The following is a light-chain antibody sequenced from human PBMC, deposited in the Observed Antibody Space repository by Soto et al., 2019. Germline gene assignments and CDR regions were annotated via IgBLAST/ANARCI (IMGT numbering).Light chain of an antibody. J-gene: IGKJ4*01. Sequence: EIVLTQSPGTPSLSPGERATLSCRASQSVSSSYLAWYQQKPGQAPRLLIYGASSRATGIPDRFSGSGSGTDFTLTISRLEPEDFAVYYCQQYGSSRAFGGGTKV. CDR1: QSVSSSY. CDR2: GAS. CDR3: QQYGSSRA. V-gene: IGKV3-20*01.